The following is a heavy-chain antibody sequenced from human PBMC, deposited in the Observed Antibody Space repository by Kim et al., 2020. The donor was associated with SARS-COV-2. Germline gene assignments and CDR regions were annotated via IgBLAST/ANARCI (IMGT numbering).Heavy chain of an antibody. CDR2: TI. D-gene: IGHD3-3*02. V-gene: IGHV3-48*03. Sequence: TIYYAHSVKGRFTISRDNAKNSLYLQMNSLRAEDTAVYYCARGILSYLDYWGQGTLLTVSS. J-gene: IGHJ4*02. CDR3: ARGILSYLDY.